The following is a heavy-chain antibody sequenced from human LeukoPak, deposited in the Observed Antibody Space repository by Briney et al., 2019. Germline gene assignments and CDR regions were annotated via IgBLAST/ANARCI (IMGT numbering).Heavy chain of an antibody. Sequence: GGSLRLSCAASGFSFTTYWMSWVRQAPGKGLEWVANIKQDGTEKYYVDSVKGRFTISRDNAKNSLYLQINSLRVEDTAVYYCAKLAKYFYGSETYYFFEHWGQGTPVTASS. CDR1: GFSFTTYW. CDR3: AKLAKYFYGSETYYFFEH. V-gene: IGHV3-7*01. CDR2: IKQDGTEK. J-gene: IGHJ4*02. D-gene: IGHD3-10*01.